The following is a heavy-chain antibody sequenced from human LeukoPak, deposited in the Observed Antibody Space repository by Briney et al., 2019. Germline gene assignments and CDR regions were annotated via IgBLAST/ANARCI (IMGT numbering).Heavy chain of an antibody. Sequence: PGRSLRLSCAASGFTVSNYYMSWVPQAPGKGLEWFSVIFSGGTTHYADSVNGRFTISRDISKNTLYLQMNSLRVEDAAVYYCARALPVSGGSCYDYWGQGTLVSVSS. D-gene: IGHD2-15*01. J-gene: IGHJ4*02. V-gene: IGHV3-53*01. CDR1: GFTVSNYY. CDR3: ARALPVSGGSCYDY. CDR2: IFSGGTT.